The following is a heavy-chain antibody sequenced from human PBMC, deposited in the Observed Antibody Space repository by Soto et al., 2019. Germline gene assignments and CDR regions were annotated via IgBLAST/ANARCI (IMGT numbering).Heavy chain of an antibody. Sequence: QVQLQQSGPGLVKPSDTLSLTCTVSSGPSSSHNWGWIRQSPGRGLEWIGYGYNTGGTSYNPSLKRLVTISADTSANHISLTLSFVPAADAAIYYCVRQGIGSIHGLVDVWGEGTTVSVSS. CDR1: SGPSSSHN. J-gene: IGHJ6*04. CDR2: GYNTGGT. V-gene: IGHV4-59*08. D-gene: IGHD2-15*01. CDR3: VRQGIGSIHGLVDV.